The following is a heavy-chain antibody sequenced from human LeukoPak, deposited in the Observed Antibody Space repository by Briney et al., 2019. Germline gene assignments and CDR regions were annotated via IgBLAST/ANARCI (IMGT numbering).Heavy chain of an antibody. D-gene: IGHD6-6*01. CDR1: SGSINEYY. CDR3: ARDSWDSSLDAFDI. Sequence: SETLSLTCTVSSGSINEYYWSWIRQPPGKGLEWIGYIYRNGRTRYNPSLKGRVTISVDTSKNQFSLKLSSVTAADTAVYYCARDSWDSSLDAFDIWGQGTMVTVSS. CDR2: IYRNGRT. J-gene: IGHJ3*02. V-gene: IGHV4-59*12.